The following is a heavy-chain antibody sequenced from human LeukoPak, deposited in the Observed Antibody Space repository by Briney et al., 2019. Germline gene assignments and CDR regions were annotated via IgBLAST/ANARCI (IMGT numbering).Heavy chain of an antibody. CDR1: GFAFSSQA. Sequence: GGSLRLSCAASGFAFSSQAMGWVRQAPGKGLEWVSVISDSGSLTYYADSVKGRFTTSRDNAKNSLYLQMNSLRDEDTAVYYCARDSRIAVAGNYYYGMDVWGQGTTVTVSS. J-gene: IGHJ6*02. CDR3: ARDSRIAVAGNYYYGMDV. V-gene: IGHV3-23*01. CDR2: ISDSGSLT. D-gene: IGHD6-19*01.